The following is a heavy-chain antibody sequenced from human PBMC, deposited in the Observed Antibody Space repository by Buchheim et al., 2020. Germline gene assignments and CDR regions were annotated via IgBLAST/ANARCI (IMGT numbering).Heavy chain of an antibody. J-gene: IGHJ6*02. CDR2: ISGSGSTT. D-gene: IGHD4-11*01. Sequence: EVQLLESGGGLVRPGGSLRLSCAASGLSFSSHAMSWVRQAPGKGLEWVSGISGSGSTTYYADSVQGRLTISRDNSKNTLYLQMNSLRVEDTAVYYCAKYLYSNSYYGMDVWGQGTT. CDR3: AKYLYSNSYYGMDV. V-gene: IGHV3-23*01. CDR1: GLSFSSHA.